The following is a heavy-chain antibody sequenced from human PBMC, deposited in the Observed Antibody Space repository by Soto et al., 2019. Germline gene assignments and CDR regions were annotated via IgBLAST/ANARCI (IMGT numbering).Heavy chain of an antibody. D-gene: IGHD6-6*01. CDR1: GFTFSSYW. J-gene: IGHJ4*02. CDR2: IKQDGSEK. V-gene: IGHV3-7*01. CDR3: ARDGRIAARPKYFDY. Sequence: GGSLRLSCAASGFTFSSYWMSWVRQAPGKGLEWVANIKQDGSEKYHVDSVKGRFTISRDNAKNSLYLQMNSLRAEDTAVYYCARDGRIAARPKYFDYWGQGTLVTVSS.